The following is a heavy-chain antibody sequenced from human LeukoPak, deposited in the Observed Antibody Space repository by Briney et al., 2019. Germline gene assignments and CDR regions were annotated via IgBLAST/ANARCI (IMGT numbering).Heavy chain of an antibody. V-gene: IGHV3-23*01. CDR3: AKVPSSSGRGYFDY. CDR2: ISGSGGST. Sequence: PGGSLRLTCAASGFTFSSYAMSWVRQAQGKGLEWVSAISGSGGSTYYADSVKGRFTISRDNSKNSLYLQMNSLRAEDTAVYYCAKVPSSSGRGYFDYWGQGTLVTVSS. J-gene: IGHJ4*02. D-gene: IGHD6-19*01. CDR1: GFTFSSYA.